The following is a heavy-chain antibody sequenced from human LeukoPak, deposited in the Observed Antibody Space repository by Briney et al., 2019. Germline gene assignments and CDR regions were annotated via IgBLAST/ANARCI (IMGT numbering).Heavy chain of an antibody. Sequence: SETLSLTCTVSGGSISSSSNYWGWIRQPPGKGLEWIGSIYYSGSTYYNPSLKSRVTISVDTSKTPFSLKLSSVTAADTAVYYCARVNNLYYGAFDYWGQGTLVTVSS. J-gene: IGHJ4*02. V-gene: IGHV4-39*01. CDR3: ARVNNLYYGAFDY. D-gene: IGHD3-10*01. CDR1: GGSISSSSNY. CDR2: IYYSGST.